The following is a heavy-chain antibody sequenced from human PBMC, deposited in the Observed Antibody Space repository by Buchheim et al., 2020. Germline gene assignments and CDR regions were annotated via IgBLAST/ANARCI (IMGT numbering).Heavy chain of an antibody. CDR3: VTVTMAGTLTHPLDS. Sequence: EVLLVESGGGVVRPGGSLTLSCAVSGLKFDDYGMNWVRQVPGKGLEWVSGINWNGGATAYAASVQGRFTVARDNAKKSLSFQMNSLRPEDTALYYCVTVTMAGTLTHPLDSWGQGTL. CDR2: INWNGGAT. V-gene: IGHV3-20*04. D-gene: IGHD6-19*01. J-gene: IGHJ4*02. CDR1: GLKFDDYG.